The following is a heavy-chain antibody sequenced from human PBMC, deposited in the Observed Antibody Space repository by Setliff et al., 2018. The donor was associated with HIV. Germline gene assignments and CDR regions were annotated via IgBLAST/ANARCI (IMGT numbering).Heavy chain of an antibody. J-gene: IGHJ3*02. CDR3: ARLWGLKEDTFDI. CDR2: ISSISTYI. Sequence: TFSSYSMNWVRRAPGKGLEWVSSISSISTYIYYADSVKGRFTISRDNAKNSLYLQMNSLRAEDTAIYYCARLWGLKEDTFDIWGQGTMVTVSS. V-gene: IGHV3-21*01. D-gene: IGHD3-16*01. CDR1: TFSSYS.